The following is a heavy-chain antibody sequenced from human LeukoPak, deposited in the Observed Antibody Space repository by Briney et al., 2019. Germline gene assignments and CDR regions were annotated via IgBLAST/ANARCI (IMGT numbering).Heavy chain of an antibody. Sequence: SETLSLTCTVSGGSISSSSYYWGWIRQPPGKGLEWIGSNYYSGSTYYNPSLKSRVTISVDTSNNQFSLKLSSVTAADTAVYYCARDRVVYGSGSYYYYYGMDVWGQGTTVTVSS. D-gene: IGHD3-10*01. V-gene: IGHV4-39*07. J-gene: IGHJ6*02. CDR1: GGSISSSSYY. CDR3: ARDRVVYGSGSYYYYYGMDV. CDR2: NYYSGST.